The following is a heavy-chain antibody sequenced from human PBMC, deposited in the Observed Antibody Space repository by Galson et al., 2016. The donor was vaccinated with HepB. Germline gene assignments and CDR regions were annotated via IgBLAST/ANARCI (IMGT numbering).Heavy chain of an antibody. V-gene: IGHV3-48*02. D-gene: IGHD6-19*01. CDR1: GFTFSSSA. CDR3: AKPFLSSGLDYFDY. J-gene: IGHJ4*02. CDR2: ISGGSSNI. Sequence: SLRLSCAASGFTFSSSAMNWVRQAPGKGLEWLSRISGGSSNIYYADSVKGRFTVSRDNAKNSLYLQMNSLRDDDTAVYYCAKPFLSSGLDYFDYWGRGTLVTVSS.